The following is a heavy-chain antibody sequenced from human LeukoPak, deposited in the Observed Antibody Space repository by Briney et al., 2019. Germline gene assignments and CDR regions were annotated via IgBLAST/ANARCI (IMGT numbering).Heavy chain of an antibody. CDR2: IYKSGST. CDR1: GGSISSHY. V-gene: IGHV4-59*11. D-gene: IGHD3-10*01. J-gene: IGHJ5*02. Sequence: SETLSLTCTVSGGSISSHYWSWIRQPPGKGLEWIGYIYKSGSTNYNPSLKSRVTISEDMSKNQFALKLSSVTAADTAVYYCAAGSGWFDPWGQGTLVTVSS. CDR3: AAGSGWFDP.